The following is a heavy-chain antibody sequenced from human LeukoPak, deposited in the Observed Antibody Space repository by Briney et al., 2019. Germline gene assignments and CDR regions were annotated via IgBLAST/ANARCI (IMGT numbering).Heavy chain of an antibody. Sequence: GGSLRLSCAASGFTFSDYYMSWIRQAPGKGLEWVSYISSSGSTIYYADSVKGRFTISRDNSKNTLYLQMNSLRVEDTAVYYCAASIAAAATHAFDIWGQGTMVTVSS. J-gene: IGHJ3*02. CDR1: GFTFSDYY. V-gene: IGHV3-11*01. CDR2: ISSSGSTI. CDR3: AASIAAAATHAFDI. D-gene: IGHD6-13*01.